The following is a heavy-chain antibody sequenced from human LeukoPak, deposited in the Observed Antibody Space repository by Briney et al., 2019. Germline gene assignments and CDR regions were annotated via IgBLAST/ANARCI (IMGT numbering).Heavy chain of an antibody. J-gene: IGHJ6*02. D-gene: IGHD1-1*01. CDR1: GYTFTGYY. V-gene: IGHV1-2*02. CDR2: INPNSGGT. CDR3: ARALGLERRSYYYYYGMDV. Sequence: ASVKVSCKASGYTFTGYYMHWVRQAPGQGLEWMGWINPNSGGTNYAQKFQGRVTMTRDTSISTAYMELSRLRSDDTAVYYCARALGLERRSYYYYYGMDVWGQGTTVTVSS.